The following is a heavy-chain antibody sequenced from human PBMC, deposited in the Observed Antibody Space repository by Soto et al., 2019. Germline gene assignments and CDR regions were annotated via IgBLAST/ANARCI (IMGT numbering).Heavy chain of an antibody. CDR3: ARSSSGIVATPRSDYYMAV. D-gene: IGHD5-12*01. CDR2: INPNSGGT. J-gene: IGHJ6*03. CDR1: GYTFTGYY. V-gene: IGHV1-2*04. Sequence: GASVKVSCKASGYTFTGYYMHWVRQAPGQGLEWMGWINPNSGGTNYAQKVQGWVTMTRDTSISTAYMELSRLRSDDTAVYYCARSSSGIVATPRSDYYMAVWGKGTTVTVSS.